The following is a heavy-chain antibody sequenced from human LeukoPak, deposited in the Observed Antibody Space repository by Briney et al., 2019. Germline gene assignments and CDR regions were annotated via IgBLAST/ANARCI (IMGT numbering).Heavy chain of an antibody. CDR2: IYYSGSA. CDR3: ARGSDYFDY. Sequence: SETLSLTCAVSGGSISSADFYWSWIRQHPGKGLEWIGFIYYSGSAYYNPSLKSRVSISVDTSKNQFSLTLNSVTAADTAVYYCARGSDYFDYWGQGTLVTVAS. CDR1: GGSISSADFY. J-gene: IGHJ4*02. V-gene: IGHV4-31*11.